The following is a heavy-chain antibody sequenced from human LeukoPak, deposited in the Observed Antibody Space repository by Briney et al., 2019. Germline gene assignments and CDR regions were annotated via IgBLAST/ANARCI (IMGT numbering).Heavy chain of an antibody. CDR3: ARGPSSGWAYYYYYMDV. V-gene: IGHV4-39*07. CDR1: GGSISSSSYY. CDR2: IYYSGST. J-gene: IGHJ6*03. D-gene: IGHD6-19*01. Sequence: SETLSLTCTVSGGSISSSSYYWGWIRQPPGKGLEWIGSIYYSGSTYYNPSLKSRVTISMDKSKNQFSLKLSSVTAADTAVYYCARGPSSGWAYYYYYMDVWGKGTTVTVSS.